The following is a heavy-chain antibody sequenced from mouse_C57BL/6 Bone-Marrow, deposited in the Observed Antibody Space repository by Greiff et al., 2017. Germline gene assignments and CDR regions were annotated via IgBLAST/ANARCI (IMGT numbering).Heavy chain of an antibody. J-gene: IGHJ1*03. Sequence: VQLQQSGAELARPGASVKLSCKASGYTFTSYGISWVKQRTGQGLEWIGEIYPRSGNTYYNEKFKGKATLTADKSSSTAYMELRSLTSEDSAVYFCARGPYYSSSSHWYFDVWGTGTTVTVAS. V-gene: IGHV1-81*01. CDR3: ARGPYYSSSSHWYFDV. D-gene: IGHD1-1*01. CDR1: GYTFTSYG. CDR2: IYPRSGNT.